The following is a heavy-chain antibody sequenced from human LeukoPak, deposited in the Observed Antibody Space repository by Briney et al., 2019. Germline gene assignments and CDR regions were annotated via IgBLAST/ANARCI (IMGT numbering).Heavy chain of an antibody. Sequence: GESLRLSCAASGFTFTNYTMNWVRQAPGKGLEWVSSISSSSSYLYYADSVKGRFTISRDNAKNSLYLQMNSLRAEDTAVYYCAELGITMIGGVWGKGPTVTISS. CDR1: GFTFTNYT. CDR3: AELGITMIGGV. V-gene: IGHV3-21*01. D-gene: IGHD3-10*02. J-gene: IGHJ6*04. CDR2: ISSSSSYL.